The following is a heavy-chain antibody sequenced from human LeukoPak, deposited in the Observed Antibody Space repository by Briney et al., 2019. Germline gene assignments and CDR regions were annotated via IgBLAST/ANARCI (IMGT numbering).Heavy chain of an antibody. CDR1: GFTVSSSY. J-gene: IGHJ4*02. CDR2: ISSAGTT. Sequence: GGSPRLSCAASGFTVSSSYMSWVRQAPGKGLEWVSIISSAGTTYYADSVKGRFTISRDNSKNTVYLQVNSLRDEDTAVYYCARDLEAANTYYFDYWGQGTMVTVSS. V-gene: IGHV3-66*01. CDR3: ARDLEAANTYYFDY. D-gene: IGHD6-13*01.